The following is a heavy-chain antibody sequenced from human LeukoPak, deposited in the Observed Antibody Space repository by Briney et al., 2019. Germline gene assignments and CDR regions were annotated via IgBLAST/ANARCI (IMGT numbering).Heavy chain of an antibody. CDR3: AKDWDQLLYYFDY. CDR1: GHTFRYYA. V-gene: IGHV3-23*01. J-gene: IGHJ4*02. CDR2: SSGGGGRT. D-gene: IGHD2-2*01. Sequence: GGSLRLSCAPSGHTFRYYAMTWVRQAPGRALEWVSASSGGGGRTSYTDSVKGRFTISRDNSKNTLYLQMNSLRAEDTAVYYCAKDWDQLLYYFDYWGQGTLVTVSS.